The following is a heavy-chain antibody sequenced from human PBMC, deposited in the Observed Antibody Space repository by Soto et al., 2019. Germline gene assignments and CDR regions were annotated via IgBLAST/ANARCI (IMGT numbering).Heavy chain of an antibody. J-gene: IGHJ2*01. CDR1: GFTFSGYA. V-gene: IGHV3-23*01. CDR3: ARKVSGSTGRPDLWYFDL. CDR2: ISGGGDAT. Sequence: EVQLLDSGGGLVQPGGSLRLSCAASGFTFSGYALTWVRQAPGKGLEWVSAISGGGDATFYADSVKDRFTISRDNSKNTLYLPMNTLRAEDTAVYYCARKVSGSTGRPDLWYFDLWGRGTLVTVSS. D-gene: IGHD3-10*01.